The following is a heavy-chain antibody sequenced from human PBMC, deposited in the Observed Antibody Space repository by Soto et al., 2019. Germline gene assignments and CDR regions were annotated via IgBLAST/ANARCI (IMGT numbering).Heavy chain of an antibody. Sequence: GGSLRLSCAASGFTFSSYEMNWVRQAPGKGLEWVSYISSSGSTIYYADSVKGRFTISRDNAKNSLYLQMNSLRAEDTAVYYCARGGVITYYDFWSGYYDYWGQGTLVTVSS. D-gene: IGHD3-3*01. CDR1: GFTFSSYE. CDR3: ARGGVITYYDFWSGYYDY. J-gene: IGHJ4*02. CDR2: ISSSGSTI. V-gene: IGHV3-48*03.